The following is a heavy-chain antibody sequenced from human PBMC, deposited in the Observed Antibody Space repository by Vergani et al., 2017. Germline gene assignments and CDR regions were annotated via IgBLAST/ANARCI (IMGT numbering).Heavy chain of an antibody. J-gene: IGHJ1*01. CDR2: IRYDESNK. CDR3: ASPPVAAAGMYQAAEDEYFQH. D-gene: IGHD6-13*01. CDR1: GFTFSSYG. Sequence: VQLVESGGGLVNPGRSLRLSCVASGFTFSSYGMHWVRQAPGKGLEWVAFIRYDESNKYYTDSVKGRFTISRDKSKNTLYLQMNSLRAEDTAVYYCASPPVAAAGMYQAAEDEYFQHWGQGTLVTVSS. V-gene: IGHV3-30*02.